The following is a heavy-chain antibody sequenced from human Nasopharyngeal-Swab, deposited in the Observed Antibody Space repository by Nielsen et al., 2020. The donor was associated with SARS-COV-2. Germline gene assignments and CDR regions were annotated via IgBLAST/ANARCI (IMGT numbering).Heavy chain of an antibody. D-gene: IGHD1-1*01. Sequence: SVKVSCKASGGSFSSYAISWVRQAPGQGLEWMGGIIPIFGTANYAQKFQGRVTITADESTSTAYMELSSLRSEDTAVYYCARDGYGNGAFDIWGQGTMVTVSS. CDR1: GGSFSSYA. V-gene: IGHV1-69*13. CDR3: ARDGYGNGAFDI. J-gene: IGHJ3*02. CDR2: IIPIFGTA.